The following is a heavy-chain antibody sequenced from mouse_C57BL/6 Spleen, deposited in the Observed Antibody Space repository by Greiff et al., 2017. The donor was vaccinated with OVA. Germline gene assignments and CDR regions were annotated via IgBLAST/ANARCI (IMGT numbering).Heavy chain of an antibody. Sequence: QVQLQQSGAELARPGASVKLSCKASGYTFTSYGISWVKQRPGQGLEWIGEIYPRSGNTYYNEKFKGKATLTADKSSSTAYMELRSLTSEDAAVYYCARRDTYSYWGQGTLVTVSA. D-gene: IGHD3-3*01. V-gene: IGHV1-81*01. CDR3: ARRDTYSY. CDR2: IYPRSGNT. CDR1: GYTFTSYG. J-gene: IGHJ3*01.